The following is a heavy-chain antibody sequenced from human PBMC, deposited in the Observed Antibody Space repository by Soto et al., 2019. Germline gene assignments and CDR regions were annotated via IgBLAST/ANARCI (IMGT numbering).Heavy chain of an antibody. V-gene: IGHV4-4*07. J-gene: IGHJ5*02. Sequence: ETLSLTCTVSGASISGYYWSWIRKSAGKGLEWIGRIYATGTTDYNPSLKSRVMMSVDTSKKQFSLKLRSVTAADTAVYYCVRDGTKTLRVWFDPWGEPISDTVSS. CDR3: VRDGTKTLRVWFDP. D-gene: IGHD1-1*01. CDR2: IYATGTT. CDR1: GASISGYY.